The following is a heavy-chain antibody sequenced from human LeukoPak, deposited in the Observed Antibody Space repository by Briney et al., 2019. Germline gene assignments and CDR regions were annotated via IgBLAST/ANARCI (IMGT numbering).Heavy chain of an antibody. D-gene: IGHD2-21*01. J-gene: IGHJ4*02. CDR2: MRYDGKTE. Sequence: GGSLRLSCTGSGFPFSSYGMHWVRQTPGRGLEWVAFMRYDGKTEYYADSVKGRFTIAREDSHSTVHLHMKDLRPDDAAVYFCAKDLNTVVMQYFDFWGQGTLVSVSS. CDR3: AKDLNTVVMQYFDF. CDR1: GFPFSSYG. V-gene: IGHV3-30*02.